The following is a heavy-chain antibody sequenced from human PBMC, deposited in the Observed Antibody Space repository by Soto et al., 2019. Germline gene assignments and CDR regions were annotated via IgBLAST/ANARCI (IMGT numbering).Heavy chain of an antibody. CDR1: GFTFSGYW. D-gene: IGHD3-22*01. V-gene: IGHV3-74*01. J-gene: IGHJ5*02. Sequence: PGGSLRLSCAASGFTFSGYWMHWVRQVPGKGLIWVARSNSDGSGISYADSVKGRFTISRDNVKNILFLQMNSLRVDDSGVYYCARDRGYYDSSGYPVWWFDPWGQGTLVTVSS. CDR3: ARDRGYYDSSGYPVWWFDP. CDR2: SNSDGSGI.